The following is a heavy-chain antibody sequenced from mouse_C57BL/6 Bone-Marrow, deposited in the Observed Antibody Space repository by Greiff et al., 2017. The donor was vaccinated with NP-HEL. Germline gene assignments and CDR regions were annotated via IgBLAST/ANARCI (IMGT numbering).Heavy chain of an antibody. D-gene: IGHD4-1*02. CDR1: GFTFSSYA. CDR2: ISDGGSYT. Sequence: EVKVVDSGGGLVKPGGSLKLSCAASGFTFSSYAMSWVRQTPEKRLEWVATISDGGSYTYYPDNVKGRFTISRDNAKNNLYLQMSHLKSEDTAMYYCARDKINWAWFAYWGQGTLVTVSA. CDR3: ARDKINWAWFAY. J-gene: IGHJ3*01. V-gene: IGHV5-4*01.